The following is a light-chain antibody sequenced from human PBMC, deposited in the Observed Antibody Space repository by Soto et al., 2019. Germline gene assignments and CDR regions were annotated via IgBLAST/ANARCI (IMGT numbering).Light chain of an antibody. V-gene: IGLV2-11*01. CDR2: DVS. Sequence: QSALTQPRSVSGSPGQSVTISCTGTSNDVGTYKYVSWYQQHPGEAPKLIISDVSRRPSGVPDRFSGSKSGNTASLTISGLQTEDEADYYCCSYAGTYTWVFGGGTKLTVL. CDR1: SNDVGTYKY. J-gene: IGLJ3*02. CDR3: CSYAGTYTWV.